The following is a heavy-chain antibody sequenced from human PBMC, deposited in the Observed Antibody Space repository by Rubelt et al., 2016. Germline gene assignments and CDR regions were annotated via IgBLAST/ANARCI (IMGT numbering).Heavy chain of an antibody. J-gene: IGHJ4*02. CDR1: GGSIGSSSYY. V-gene: IGHV4-39*07. D-gene: IGHD1-26*01. CDR2: IYSSGST. Sequence: QLQLQESGPGLVKPSETLSLTCTVSGGSIGSSSYYWGWIRQPPGKGLEWIGSIYSSGSTYYNPSLKSRVTISVDTSKNQFALKLSSVTAADTAVYDCARRGFSGSLGMFDYWGQGTLVTVSS. CDR3: ARRGFSGSLGMFDY.